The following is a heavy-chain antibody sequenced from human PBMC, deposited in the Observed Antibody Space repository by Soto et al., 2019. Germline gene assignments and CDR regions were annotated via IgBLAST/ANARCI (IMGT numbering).Heavy chain of an antibody. D-gene: IGHD3-3*01. Sequence: GGSLRLSCVGTGLNFDDFAMHWVRQAPGKGLEWVSGITWNSRVLAYADSVKGRFTISRDNARNSLYLQMDSLRDEDTALYYCARGRYDFWSPYYFDSWGQGTLVTVSS. J-gene: IGHJ4*02. CDR2: ITWNSRVL. CDR1: GLNFDDFA. CDR3: ARGRYDFWSPYYFDS. V-gene: IGHV3-9*01.